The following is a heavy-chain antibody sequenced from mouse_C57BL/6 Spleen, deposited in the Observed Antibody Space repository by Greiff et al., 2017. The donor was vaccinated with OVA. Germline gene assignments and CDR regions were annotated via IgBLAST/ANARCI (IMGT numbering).Heavy chain of an antibody. CDR3: AREGTNWDGYFDV. Sequence: EVKLVESGPGLVKPSQSLSLTCSVTGYSITSGYYWNWIRQFPGNKLEWMGYISYDGSNNYNPSLKNRISITRDTSKNQFFLKLNSVTTEDTATYYCAREGTNWDGYFDVWGTGTTVTVSS. CDR2: ISYDGSN. CDR1: GYSITSGYY. J-gene: IGHJ1*03. V-gene: IGHV3-6*01. D-gene: IGHD4-1*01.